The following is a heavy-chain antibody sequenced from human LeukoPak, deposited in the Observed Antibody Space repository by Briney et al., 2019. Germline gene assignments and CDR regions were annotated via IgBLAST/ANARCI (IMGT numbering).Heavy chain of an antibody. V-gene: IGHV4-59*01. D-gene: IGHD3-22*01. Sequence: NSSETLSLTCTVSGGSISSYYWSWIRQPPGKGLEWIGYIYYSGSTNCNPSLKSRVTISVDTSKNQFSLKLSSVTAADTAVYYCARDPGYYDSSGYLIYWYFDLWGRGTLVTVSS. J-gene: IGHJ2*01. CDR2: IYYSGST. CDR1: GGSISSYY. CDR3: ARDPGYYDSSGYLIYWYFDL.